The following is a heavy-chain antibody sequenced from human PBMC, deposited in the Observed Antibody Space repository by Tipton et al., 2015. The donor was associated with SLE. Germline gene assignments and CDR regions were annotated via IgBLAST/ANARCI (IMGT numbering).Heavy chain of an antibody. CDR2: ISHSGTT. J-gene: IGHJ4*02. Sequence: TLSLTCAVSGYPISSGYYWGWIRQSPGKGLEWIGSISHSGTTYYNPSLKSRVTITIDASKNQFSLKLSSVTAADTAVYYCASSLWFGESYFDYWGQGTLVTVSS. D-gene: IGHD3-10*01. V-gene: IGHV4-38-2*01. CDR1: GYPISSGYY. CDR3: ASSLWFGESYFDY.